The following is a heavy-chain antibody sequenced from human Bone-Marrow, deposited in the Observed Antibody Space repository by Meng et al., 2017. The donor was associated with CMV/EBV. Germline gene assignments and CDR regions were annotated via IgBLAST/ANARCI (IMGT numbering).Heavy chain of an antibody. J-gene: IGHJ4*02. Sequence: AASAFTFSSYWMYWVRQAPGKGLVWVSRINSDGSTTDYADSLKGRFTISRDNAKNTLYLRMNSLRAEDTAVYYCARAYTTSWYAFEYWGQGTLVTVSS. D-gene: IGHD6-13*01. V-gene: IGHV3-74*01. CDR2: INSDGSTT. CDR3: ARAYTTSWYAFEY. CDR1: AFTFSSYW.